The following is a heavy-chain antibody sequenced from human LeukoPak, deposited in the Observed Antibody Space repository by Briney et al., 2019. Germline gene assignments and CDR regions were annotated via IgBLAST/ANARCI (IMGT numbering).Heavy chain of an antibody. V-gene: IGHV4-38-2*02. J-gene: IGHJ4*02. CDR2: IYHSGST. CDR1: GYSISSGYS. CDR3: TRDMEYPGAGFDY. D-gene: IGHD3-3*01. Sequence: PSETLSLTCTVSGYSISSGYSWGWIRQPPGKGLEWIGSIYHSGSTYYNPSLKSRVTISVDTSKNQFSLKLTSVAAADTAMYYCTRDMEYPGAGFDYWGQGIPVTVSS.